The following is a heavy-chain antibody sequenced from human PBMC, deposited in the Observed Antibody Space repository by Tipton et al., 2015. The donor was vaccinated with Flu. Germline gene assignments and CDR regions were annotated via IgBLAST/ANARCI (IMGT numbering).Heavy chain of an antibody. V-gene: IGHV4-34*01. CDR2: INHSGST. CDR1: SGSFSGYF. D-gene: IGHD1-14*01. Sequence: TLSLTCAVYSGSFSGYFWSWIRQPPGKGLEWIGEINHSGSTNYNPSLKSRVTISVDTSKNQFSLKMTSVTVADTAVYFCARERGTGVADLWGQGTLVTVSS. CDR3: ARERGTGVADL. J-gene: IGHJ4*02.